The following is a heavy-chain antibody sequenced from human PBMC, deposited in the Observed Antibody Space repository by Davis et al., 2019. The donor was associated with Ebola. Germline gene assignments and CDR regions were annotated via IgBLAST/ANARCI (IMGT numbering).Heavy chain of an antibody. J-gene: IGHJ4*02. CDR2: IYYSGST. V-gene: IGHV4-59*01. D-gene: IGHD3-9*01. CDR3: ARDFRRTYYDILTGPDYFDY. CDR1: GGSISSYY. Sequence: SETLSLTCTVSGGSISSYYWSWIRQPPGKGLEWIGYIYYSGSTNYNPSLKSRVTISVDTSKNQFSLKLSSVTAADTAVYYCARDFRRTYYDILTGPDYFDYWGQGTLVTVSS.